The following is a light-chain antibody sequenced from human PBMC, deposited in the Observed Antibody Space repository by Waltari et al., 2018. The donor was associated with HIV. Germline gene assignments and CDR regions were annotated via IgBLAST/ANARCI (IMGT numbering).Light chain of an antibody. J-gene: IGKJ2*01. CDR3: QRYSTSPPYT. CDR1: QSIYGSY. CDR2: GAS. Sequence: EIVLTQSPGPLSLSPGERATLSCRASQSIYGSYLAWYQQKPGQPPRFLIYGASSRAAGTPDRFSGSGSGTEFTLTISRLEPEDFAVYYCQRYSTSPPYTFGQGTKLENK. V-gene: IGKV3-20*01.